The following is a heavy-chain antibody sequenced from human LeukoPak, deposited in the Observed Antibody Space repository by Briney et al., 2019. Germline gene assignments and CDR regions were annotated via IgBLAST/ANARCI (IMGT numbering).Heavy chain of an antibody. CDR2: ISGSGAVT. D-gene: IGHD2-15*01. Sequence: GGSLSLSCASSGFTFSTYAMTWVRQSPGKGLEWVSAISGSGAVTYYADSVKGRFTISRDNAKNSLYLQMNSLRAEDTAVYSCARGADGVSSNSRGWFDPWGQGTLVTVSS. CDR3: ARGADGVSSNSRGWFDP. V-gene: IGHV3-23*01. CDR1: GFTFSTYA. J-gene: IGHJ5*02.